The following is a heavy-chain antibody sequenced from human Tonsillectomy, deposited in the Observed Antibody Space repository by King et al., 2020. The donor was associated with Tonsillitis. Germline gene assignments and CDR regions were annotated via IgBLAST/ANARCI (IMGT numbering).Heavy chain of an antibody. J-gene: IGHJ4*02. CDR1: EFTFTSYA. CDR3: ARENNLAYCSGDCYWGPFDH. CDR2: ISYDGSNK. D-gene: IGHD2-21*02. V-gene: IGHV3-30*04. Sequence: VQLVESGGGVVQPGRSLRLSCAASEFTFTSYAMHWVRQAPGKGLEWVAVISYDGSNKFYADSVKGRFTISRDNSKNTLYLHMNSLRTEDTAVYYCARENNLAYCSGDCYWGPFDHWGQGALATVSS.